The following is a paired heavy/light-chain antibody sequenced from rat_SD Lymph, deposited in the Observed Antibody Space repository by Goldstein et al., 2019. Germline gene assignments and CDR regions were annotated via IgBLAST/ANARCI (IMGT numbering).Light chain of an antibody. Sequence: DVVLTQSPATLSVTPGERISLSCRASESVDTYLHWYQQKPNESPRLLIKYASQSISGIPSRFSGSGSGTDFTLSINGVELEDLSIYYCQQGNSLPRTFGGGTKLELK. CDR2: YAS. J-gene: IGKJ1*01. V-gene: IGKV5S12*01. CDR3: QQGNSLPRT. CDR1: ESVDTY.
Heavy chain of an antibody. CDR1: GYTFTDYA. V-gene: IGHV9-4*01. CDR3: AREGDYGGPFDY. Sequence: QIQLVQSGPELKKPGESVKISCKASGYTFTDYAMHWVKQAPGKGLKWMGWINTYTGKPTYADDFKGRFVFSLEASASTANLQISNLKNEDTATYFCAREGDYGGPFDYWGQGVMVTVSS. CDR2: INTYTGKP. D-gene: IGHD1-11*01. J-gene: IGHJ2*01.